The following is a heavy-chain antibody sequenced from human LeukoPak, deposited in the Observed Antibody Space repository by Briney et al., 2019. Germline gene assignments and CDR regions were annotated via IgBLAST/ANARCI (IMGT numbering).Heavy chain of an antibody. CDR1: GFTFSNYD. Sequence: PGRSLRLSCAVSGFTFSNYDMHWVRQAPGKGLEWVGVIWYDGSNKYYADSVKGRFTIPRDNSKNTLYLQMNTLRAEDTAVYYCARDPGGVVYFDYWGQGTLVTVSS. J-gene: IGHJ4*02. CDR2: IWYDGSNK. CDR3: ARDPGGVVYFDY. D-gene: IGHD2-8*01. V-gene: IGHV3-33*01.